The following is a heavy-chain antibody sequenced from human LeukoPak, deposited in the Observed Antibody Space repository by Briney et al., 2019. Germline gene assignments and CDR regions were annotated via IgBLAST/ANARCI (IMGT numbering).Heavy chain of an antibody. CDR1: GFTLSSYA. CDR3: ARGDDYGDY. Sequence: GGSLRLSCAASGFTLSSYAMHWVRQAPGKGLEWVAVISYDGSNKYYADSVKGRFTISRDNSKNTLYLQMNSLRAEDTAVYYCARGDDYGDYWGQGTLVTVSS. CDR2: ISYDGSNK. J-gene: IGHJ4*02. V-gene: IGHV3-30*04.